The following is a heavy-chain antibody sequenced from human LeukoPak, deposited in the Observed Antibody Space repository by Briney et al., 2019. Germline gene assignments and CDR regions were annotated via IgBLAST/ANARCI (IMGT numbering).Heavy chain of an antibody. CDR2: ISWNSGSI. D-gene: IGHD1-1*01. V-gene: IGHV3-9*01. J-gene: IGHJ6*02. CDR1: GFTFDDYA. CDR3: AKGIHPGGMDV. Sequence: AGGSLRLSCAASGFTFDDYAMHWVRQAPGKGLEWVSGISWNSGSIGYADSVKGRFTISRDNAKNSLYLQMNSLRAEDTALYYCAKGIHPGGMDVWGQGTTVTVSS.